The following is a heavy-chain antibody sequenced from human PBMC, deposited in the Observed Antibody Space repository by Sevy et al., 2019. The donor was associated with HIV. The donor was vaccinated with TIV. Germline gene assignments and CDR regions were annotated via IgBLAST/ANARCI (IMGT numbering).Heavy chain of an antibody. CDR2: ISAYNGNT. CDR3: ARDCSGGSCYSEHWFDP. V-gene: IGHV1-18*01. Sequence: ASVKVSCKASGYTFTSYGISWVRQAPGQGLEWMGWISAYNGNTNYAQKLQGRVTMTTDTSTSTAYMELRSLRSDDTAMYYCARDCSGGSCYSEHWFDPWGQGTLVTVSS. J-gene: IGHJ5*02. D-gene: IGHD2-15*01. CDR1: GYTFTSYG.